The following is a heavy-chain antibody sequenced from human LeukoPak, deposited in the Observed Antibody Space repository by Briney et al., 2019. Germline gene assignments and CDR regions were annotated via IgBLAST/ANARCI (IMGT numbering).Heavy chain of an antibody. J-gene: IGHJ4*02. V-gene: IGHV3-21*01. Sequence: GGSLRLSCAASGFTFSSYSMNWVRQAPGKGLEWVSSISSSSSYIYYADSVKGRFTISRDNAKNSLYLQMNSLRAEDTAVYYCAKDRYGGSYADFDYWGQGTLVTVSS. D-gene: IGHD1-26*01. CDR3: AKDRYGGSYADFDY. CDR2: ISSSSSYI. CDR1: GFTFSSYS.